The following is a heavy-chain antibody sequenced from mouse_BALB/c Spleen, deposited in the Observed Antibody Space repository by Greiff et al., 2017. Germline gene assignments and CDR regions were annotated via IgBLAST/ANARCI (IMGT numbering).Heavy chain of an antibody. CDR2: ISDGGSYT. CDR3: ARGDAMDY. V-gene: IGHV5-4*02. Sequence: EVQLVESGGGLVKPGGSLKLSCAASGFTFSDYYMYWVRQTPEKRLEWVATISDGGSYTYYPDSVKGRFTISRDNAKNNLYLQMSSLKSEDTAMYYCARGDAMDYRGQGTSVTVSS. CDR1: GFTFSDYY. J-gene: IGHJ4*01.